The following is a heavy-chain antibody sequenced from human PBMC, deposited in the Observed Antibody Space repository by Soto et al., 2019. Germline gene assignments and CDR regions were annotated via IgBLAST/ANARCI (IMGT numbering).Heavy chain of an antibody. V-gene: IGHV2-70*04. Sequence: SGPTLANPTQTLTLTCTVSGFSLSTSGMRVSWIRQPPGKALEWLARIDWDDDKLYSTSLKTRLTISKDTSKNQVVLTMTNMDPVDTATYYCARSIVAAGNRWFDPWGQGTLVTVSS. J-gene: IGHJ5*02. D-gene: IGHD6-13*01. CDR3: ARSIVAAGNRWFDP. CDR1: GFSLSTSGMR. CDR2: IDWDDDK.